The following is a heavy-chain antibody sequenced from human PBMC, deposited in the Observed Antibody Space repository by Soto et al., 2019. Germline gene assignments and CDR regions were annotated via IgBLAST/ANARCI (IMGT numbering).Heavy chain of an antibody. V-gene: IGHV4-59*01. J-gene: IGHJ4*02. CDR2: IYYSGST. CDR1: GGSISSYY. CDR3: ARVPYADYYDSSGYHLYYFDY. D-gene: IGHD3-22*01. Sequence: KPSETLSLTCTVSGGSISSYYWSWIRQPPGKGLEWIGYIYYSGSTNYNPSLKSRVTISVDTSKNQFSLKLSSVTAADTAVYYCARVPYADYYDSSGYHLYYFDYWGQGSLVTVSS.